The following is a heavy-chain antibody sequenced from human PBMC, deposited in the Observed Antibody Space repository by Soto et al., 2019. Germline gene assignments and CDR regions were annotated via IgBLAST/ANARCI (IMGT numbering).Heavy chain of an antibody. V-gene: IGHV3-33*01. CDR3: ARDPSSPRPIDYYFDY. CDR2: IWYDGSNK. D-gene: IGHD6-6*01. Sequence: GGSLRLSCAASGFTFSSYGMHWVRQAPGKGLEWVAVIWYDGSNKYYADSVKGRFTISRDNSKNTLYLQMNSLRAEDTAVYYCARDPSSPRPIDYYFDYWGQGTLVTVSS. CDR1: GFTFSSYG. J-gene: IGHJ4*02.